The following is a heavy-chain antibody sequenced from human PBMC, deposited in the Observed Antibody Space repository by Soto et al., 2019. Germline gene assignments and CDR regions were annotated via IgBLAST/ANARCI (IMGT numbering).Heavy chain of an antibody. V-gene: IGHV4-59*01. Sequence: SETLSVTCTVSGGSISSYYWSWIRQPPGKGLEWIGYIYYSGSTNYNPSLKSRVTISVDRSKNQFSLKLSSVTAADTAVYYCTGAYYDVSGYSLDPWGQGTSVTVS. D-gene: IGHD3-22*01. CDR2: IYYSGST. J-gene: IGHJ5*02. CDR3: TGAYYDVSGYSLDP. CDR1: GGSISSYY.